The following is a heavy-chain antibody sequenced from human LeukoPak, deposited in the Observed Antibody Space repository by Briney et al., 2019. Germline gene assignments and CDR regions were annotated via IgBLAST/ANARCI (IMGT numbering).Heavy chain of an antibody. CDR1: GGTFSSYA. Sequence: GASVKVSCKASGGTFSSYAISWVRQAPGQGLEWMGRIIPTLGIANYAQKFQGRVTITADKSTSTAYMELSSLRSEDTAVYYCVRCYPRGPIDYWGQGTLVTVSS. CDR2: IIPTLGIA. CDR3: VRCYPRGPIDY. D-gene: IGHD3-16*02. J-gene: IGHJ4*02. V-gene: IGHV1-69*04.